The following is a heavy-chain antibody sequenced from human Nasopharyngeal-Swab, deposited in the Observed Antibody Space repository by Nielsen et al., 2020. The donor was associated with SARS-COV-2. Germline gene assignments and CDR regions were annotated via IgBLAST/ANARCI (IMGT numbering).Heavy chain of an antibody. V-gene: IGHV7-4-1*02. J-gene: IGHJ6*02. CDR3: ARVNVVYYYYGMDV. D-gene: IGHD2-15*01. Sequence: VRQAPGQGLEWMGWINTDTGNPTSAQGFTGRFVFSLDTSVSTAYLQISSLKAEDTAVYYCARVNVVYYYYGMDVWGQGTTVTVSS. CDR2: INTDTGNP.